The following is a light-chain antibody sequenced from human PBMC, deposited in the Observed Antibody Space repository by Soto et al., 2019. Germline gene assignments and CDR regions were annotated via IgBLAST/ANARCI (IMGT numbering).Light chain of an antibody. CDR1: SSDVGGYNY. V-gene: IGLV2-14*01. CDR2: EVS. Sequence: QSVLTQPASVSGSPGQSITISCAGTSSDVGGYNYVSWYRQYPGTAPRLLIYEVSNRPSGVSNRFSGSKSGNTASLTISGLQADDEADYYCSSYTGSSTVVFGGGTKLTVL. J-gene: IGLJ2*01. CDR3: SSYTGSSTVV.